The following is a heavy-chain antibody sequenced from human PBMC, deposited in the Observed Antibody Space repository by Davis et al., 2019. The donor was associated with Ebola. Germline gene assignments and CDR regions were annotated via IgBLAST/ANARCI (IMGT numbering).Heavy chain of an antibody. V-gene: IGHV1-58*01. CDR3: AADQGGTTPFDS. Sequence: SVKVSCKASGLSFARSAVQWVRQARGQGLEWIGWIVVGSGLTNYAQEFQDRVTITRDMSSSTAYMELHSLRSDDTAVYYCAADQGGTTPFDSWGQGTLVTVSS. CDR1: GLSFARSA. CDR2: IVVGSGLT. D-gene: IGHD1-1*01. J-gene: IGHJ4*02.